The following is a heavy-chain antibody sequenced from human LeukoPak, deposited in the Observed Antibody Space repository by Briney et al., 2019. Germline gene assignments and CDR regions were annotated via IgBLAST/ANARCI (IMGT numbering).Heavy chain of an antibody. CDR1: GGSISSYY. J-gene: IGHJ4*02. D-gene: IGHD3-22*01. CDR2: IYYSGST. CDR3: ARQLTYYYDSSGYYYVGYFDY. Sequence: SETLSLTCTVPGGSISSYYWSWIRQPPGKGLEWIGYIYYSGSTNYNPSLKSRVTISVDTSKNQFSLKLSSVTAADTAVYYCARQLTYYYDSSGYYYVGYFDYWGQGTLVTVSS. V-gene: IGHV4-59*01.